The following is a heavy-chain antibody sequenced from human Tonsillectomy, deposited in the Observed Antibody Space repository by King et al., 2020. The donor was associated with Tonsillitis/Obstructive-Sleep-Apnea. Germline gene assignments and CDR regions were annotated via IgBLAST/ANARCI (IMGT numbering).Heavy chain of an antibody. D-gene: IGHD2-2*01. CDR3: ARDYPIVVVPAAIPSFFDY. J-gene: IGHJ4*02. Sequence: QVQLQQWGAGLLKPSETLSLTCAVYGGSFSGYYWSWIRQPPGKGLEWIGEINHSGSTKHNPSLKSRVTISIDTSQNQFSLKLTSVTAADTAVYYCARDYPIVVVPAAIPSFFDYWGQGTLVTVSS. V-gene: IGHV4-34*01. CDR2: INHSGST. CDR1: GGSFSGYY.